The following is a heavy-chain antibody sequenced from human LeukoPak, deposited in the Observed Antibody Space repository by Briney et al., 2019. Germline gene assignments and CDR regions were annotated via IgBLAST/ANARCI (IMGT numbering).Heavy chain of an antibody. J-gene: IGHJ4*02. V-gene: IGHV1-18*01. D-gene: IGHD6-19*01. CDR3: ARAAVAGPVEYYFDY. CDR1: GYTFTSYG. Sequence: ASVKVSCKASGYTFTSYGISWVRQAPGQGLEWMGWISAYNGNTNYAQKLQGRVTMTTDTSTSTAYMELRSLRSDDTAVYYCARAAVAGPVEYYFDYWGQGTLVTVSS. CDR2: ISAYNGNT.